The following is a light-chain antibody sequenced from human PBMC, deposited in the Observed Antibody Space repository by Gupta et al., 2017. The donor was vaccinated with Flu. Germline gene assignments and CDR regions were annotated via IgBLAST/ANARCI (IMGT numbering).Light chain of an antibody. V-gene: IGLV2-14*04. Sequence: SSDVGGYNYVSWYQQHPGKAPKLMIYDVSKRPSGVSNRFSGSKSGNTASLTISGLQAEDEADYYCSSYTSSSTHYVFGTGTKVTVL. CDR2: DVS. CDR1: SSDVGGYNY. J-gene: IGLJ1*01. CDR3: SSYTSSSTHYV.